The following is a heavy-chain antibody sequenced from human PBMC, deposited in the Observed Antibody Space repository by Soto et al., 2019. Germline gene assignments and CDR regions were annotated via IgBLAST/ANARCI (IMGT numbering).Heavy chain of an antibody. CDR3: ARGPNWNYAEVDY. D-gene: IGHD1-7*01. V-gene: IGHV6-1*01. CDR2: TYYRSKWYN. Sequence: QTLSLTCAISGDILCSNSAAWNWIRQSPSRGLEWLGRTYYRSKWYNDYAVSVKSRITINPDTSKNQFSLQLNSVTPEDTAVYYWARGPNWNYAEVDYWGQGTLVTVSS. J-gene: IGHJ4*02. CDR1: GDILCSNSAA.